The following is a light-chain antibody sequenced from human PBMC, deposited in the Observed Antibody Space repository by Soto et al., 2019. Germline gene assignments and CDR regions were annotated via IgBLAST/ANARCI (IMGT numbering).Light chain of an antibody. CDR3: QQYNSYSWT. Sequence: DIQMTQSPSTLSVSVGDRVTITCRASQSISTWLAWYQQKPGKAPKLLIYKASNLESGVPSRFSGSGSGTEFTLTISSLQPDDFASYYCQQYNSYSWTFGQGTKVEI. CDR1: QSISTW. J-gene: IGKJ1*01. V-gene: IGKV1-5*03. CDR2: KAS.